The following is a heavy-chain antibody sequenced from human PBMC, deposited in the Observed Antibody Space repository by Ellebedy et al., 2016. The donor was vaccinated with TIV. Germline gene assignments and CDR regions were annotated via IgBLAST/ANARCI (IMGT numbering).Heavy chain of an antibody. D-gene: IGHD2-2*01. Sequence: SETLSLXCTVSGGSINNYYWSWVRQPAGKGLEWIGRIYASGDTNYNPSLQSRLTMSVDTSKNEFSLNLNSVTAADTAVYYCARTKRYCTGTSCGSPNWFDPWGQGTLVTVSS. V-gene: IGHV4-4*07. CDR2: IYASGDT. CDR1: GGSINNYY. J-gene: IGHJ5*02. CDR3: ARTKRYCTGTSCGSPNWFDP.